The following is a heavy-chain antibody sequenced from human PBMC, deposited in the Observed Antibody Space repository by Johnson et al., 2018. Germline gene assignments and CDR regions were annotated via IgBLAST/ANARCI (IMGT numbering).Heavy chain of an antibody. J-gene: IGHJ3*01. D-gene: IGHD3-16*01. Sequence: QVQLVQSGGGVVQPGRSLRLSCAASGFTFSRSGMHWVRQAPGKGLERVAVIWSDGSNEGYADSVKGRYTISRDNSKNTLYLQMNSLRVEDTAVYYCARDEGGSPFDVWGQGTMVTVSS. CDR2: IWSDGSNE. V-gene: IGHV3-33*01. CDR1: GFTFSRSG. CDR3: ARDEGGSPFDV.